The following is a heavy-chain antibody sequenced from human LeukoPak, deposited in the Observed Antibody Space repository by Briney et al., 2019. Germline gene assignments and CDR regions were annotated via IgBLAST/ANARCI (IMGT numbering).Heavy chain of an antibody. CDR2: IHYTGST. CDR1: GGSLSSSDYF. Sequence: PSETLSLTCIVSGGSLSSSDYFWVWIRQPPGKGLEWIGSIHYTGSTFYKTSLRSRVAASIDTSRNQFSLTLSSVTAADTAVYFCARWYGVGNYYFDFWGQGSLVTVSS. V-gene: IGHV4-39*01. D-gene: IGHD2-8*01. J-gene: IGHJ4*02. CDR3: ARWYGVGNYYFDF.